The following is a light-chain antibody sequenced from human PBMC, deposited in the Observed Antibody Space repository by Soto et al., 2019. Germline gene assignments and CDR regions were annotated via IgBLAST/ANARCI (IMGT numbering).Light chain of an antibody. CDR3: RQRSSWRPT. J-gene: IGKJ4*01. Sequence: EIVLTQSPATLSLSPGERATLSCRASQSVSSYLAWYQQKPGQAPRLLIYDASNRATGIPARFSGSGSGTDFTLHISSLEPEDFAVYYCRQRSSWRPTFGGGTKVDIK. CDR1: QSVSSY. CDR2: DAS. V-gene: IGKV3-11*01.